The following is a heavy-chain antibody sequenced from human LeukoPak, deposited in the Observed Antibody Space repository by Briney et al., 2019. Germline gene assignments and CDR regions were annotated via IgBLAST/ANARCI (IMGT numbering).Heavy chain of an antibody. D-gene: IGHD3/OR15-3a*01. CDR3: ARDLDFYYFDY. CDR1: GFTFSSYS. V-gene: IGHV3-48*04. J-gene: IGHJ4*02. CDR2: ISSSSGTI. Sequence: GGSLRLSCAASGFTFSSYSMNWVRQAPGKGLEWVSYISSSSGTIYYADSVKGRFTISRDNAKNSLYLQMNSLRAEDTAVYYCARDLDFYYFDYWGQGTLVTVSS.